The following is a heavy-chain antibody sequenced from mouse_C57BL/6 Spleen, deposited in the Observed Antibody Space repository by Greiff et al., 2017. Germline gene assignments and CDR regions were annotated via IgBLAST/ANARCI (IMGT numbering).Heavy chain of an antibody. CDR2: IDPETGGT. CDR3: TRGSYAYYFDY. CDR1: GYTFTDYE. Sequence: VQLQQSGAELVRPGASVTLSCKASGYTFTDYEMHWVKQTPVHGLEWIGAIDPETGGTAYNQKFKGKAILTADKSSSTAYMELRRLTSEDSAVYYCTRGSYAYYFDYWGQGTTLTVSS. V-gene: IGHV1-15*01. J-gene: IGHJ2*01. D-gene: IGHD1-1*01.